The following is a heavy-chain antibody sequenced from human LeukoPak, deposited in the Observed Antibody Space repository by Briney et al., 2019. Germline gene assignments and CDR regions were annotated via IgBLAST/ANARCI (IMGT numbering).Heavy chain of an antibody. D-gene: IGHD2-15*01. Sequence: PSETLPLTCTVSGGSISSYYWSWIRQPPGKGLEWIGYIYYSGSTNYNPSLKSRVTISVDTSKNQFSLKLSSVTAADTAVYYCAREAPICSGGTCYDYWGQGTLVTVSS. J-gene: IGHJ4*02. CDR1: GGSISSYY. CDR3: AREAPICSGGTCYDY. CDR2: IYYSGST. V-gene: IGHV4-59*01.